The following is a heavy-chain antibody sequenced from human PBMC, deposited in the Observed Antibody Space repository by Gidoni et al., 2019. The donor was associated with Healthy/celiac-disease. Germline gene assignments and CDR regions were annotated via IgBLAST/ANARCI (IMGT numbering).Heavy chain of an antibody. CDR3: ARDRLIVVVPAAIESDP. V-gene: IGHV4-38-2*02. D-gene: IGHD2-2*02. J-gene: IGHJ5*02. Sequence: QVQLQESGPGLVKPSETLSLTCTVSGYYISSGYYWGWIRQPPGKGLEWIGSIYHSGSTYYNPSLKSRVTISVDTSKNQFSLKLSSVTAADTAVYYCARDRLIVVVPAAIESDPWGQGTLVTVSS. CDR2: IYHSGST. CDR1: GYYISSGYY.